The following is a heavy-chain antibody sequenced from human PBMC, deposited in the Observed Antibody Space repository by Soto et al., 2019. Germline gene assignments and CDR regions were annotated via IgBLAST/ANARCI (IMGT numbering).Heavy chain of an antibody. CDR3: ARDRGAAAGTFDY. Sequence: SETLSLTCTVSGGSISSGDSYWSWIRQPPGKGLEWIGYIYYSGSTYYNRSLKSRVTISVDTSKNQFSLKLSSVTAADTAVYYCARDRGAAAGTFDYWGQGTLVTVSS. V-gene: IGHV4-30-4*01. CDR2: IYYSGST. CDR1: GGSISSGDSY. D-gene: IGHD6-13*01. J-gene: IGHJ4*02.